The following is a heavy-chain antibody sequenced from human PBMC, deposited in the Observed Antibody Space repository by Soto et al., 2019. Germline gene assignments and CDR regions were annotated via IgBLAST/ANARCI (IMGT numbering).Heavy chain of an antibody. CDR3: ARERVGATSTHAFDI. CDR1: GGTFSSYA. V-gene: IGHV1-69*13. CDR2: IIPIFGTA. D-gene: IGHD1-26*01. J-gene: IGHJ3*02. Sequence: SVKVSCKASGGTFSSYAISWVRQAPGQGLEWMGGIIPIFGTANYAQKFQGRVTITADESTSTAYMELSSLRSEDTAVYYCARERVGATSTHAFDIWGQGTMVTVSS.